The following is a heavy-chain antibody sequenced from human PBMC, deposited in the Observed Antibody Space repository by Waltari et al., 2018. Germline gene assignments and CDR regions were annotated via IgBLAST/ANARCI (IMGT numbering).Heavy chain of an antibody. CDR1: GYPPTDLS. J-gene: IGHJ4*02. CDR3: ATDHHRNSGYDI. D-gene: IGHD5-12*01. Sequence: QLQLVQSGPEVKKPGAPVKVSCKVSGYPPTDLSMHWVRQAPGKGLEWMGGYDPEDGETVSAQIFQGRLSMSEDTSTDTAYMELSSLRSEDTAVYFCATDHHRNSGYDIWGQGTLVTVSS. CDR2: YDPEDGET. V-gene: IGHV1-24*01.